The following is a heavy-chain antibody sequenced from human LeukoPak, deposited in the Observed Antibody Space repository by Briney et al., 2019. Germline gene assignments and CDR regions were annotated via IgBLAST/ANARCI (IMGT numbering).Heavy chain of an antibody. CDR3: ARHDVIPAALGNWFDP. J-gene: IGHJ5*02. Sequence: KSSETLSLTCTVSGGSISSSNYYWVWIRQPPGKGLEWIGSIYYSGSTCYNPSLKSRVTISVDTSKNLFSLKVSSVTAADTAVYYCARHDVIPAALGNWFDPWGQGTLVTVSS. D-gene: IGHD2-2*01. CDR1: GGSISSSNYY. CDR2: IYYSGST. V-gene: IGHV4-39*01.